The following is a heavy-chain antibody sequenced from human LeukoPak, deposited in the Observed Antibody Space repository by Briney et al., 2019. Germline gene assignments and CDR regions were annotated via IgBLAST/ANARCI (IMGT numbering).Heavy chain of an antibody. D-gene: IGHD3-22*01. Sequence: SETLSLTCTVSGGSISSYYWSWIRQPPGKGLEWIGYIYYSGSTNYNPSLKSRVTISVDTSKNQFSLKLSSVTAADTAVYYCARLSYYYDSSGSHGSPAFDIWGQGTMVTVSS. J-gene: IGHJ3*02. CDR1: GGSISSYY. CDR2: IYYSGST. V-gene: IGHV4-59*01. CDR3: ARLSYYYDSSGSHGSPAFDI.